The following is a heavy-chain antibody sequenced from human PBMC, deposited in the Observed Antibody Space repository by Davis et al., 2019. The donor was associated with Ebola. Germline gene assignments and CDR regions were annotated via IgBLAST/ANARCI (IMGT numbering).Heavy chain of an antibody. D-gene: IGHD2-15*01. CDR1: GGSISDYF. CDR2: IYSSGIT. CDR3: AREDASSTSADY. Sequence: MPSETLSLTCIVSGGSISDYFWSWIRQSPGMGLEWIGYIYSSGITNYNPSLKSRVTISIDTSKNQLSLKLSSVTAADTAVYYCAREDASSTSADYWGQGILVTVSS. J-gene: IGHJ4*02. V-gene: IGHV4-59*01.